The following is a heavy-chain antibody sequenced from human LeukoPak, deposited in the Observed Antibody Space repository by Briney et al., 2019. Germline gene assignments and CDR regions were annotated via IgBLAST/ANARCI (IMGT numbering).Heavy chain of an antibody. Sequence: TGGSLRLSCAASGFTFINSAMNWVRQGPGKGLEWVSGISGSGDSTYYADSVKGRFTISRDSSNNTLFLRINSLRAAGTAAYYCAKGRSADITAAINYWGQGTLVTVSS. V-gene: IGHV3-23*01. CDR2: ISGSGDST. D-gene: IGHD6-25*01. J-gene: IGHJ4*02. CDR1: GFTFINSA. CDR3: AKGRSADITAAINY.